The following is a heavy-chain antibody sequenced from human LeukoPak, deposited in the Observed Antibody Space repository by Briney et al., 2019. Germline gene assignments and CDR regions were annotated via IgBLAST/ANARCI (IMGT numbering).Heavy chain of an antibody. V-gene: IGHV3-43D*03. D-gene: IGHD6-19*01. CDR2: ISWDGGST. J-gene: IGHJ6*02. CDR1: GFTFDDYA. Sequence: PGGSLRLSCAASGFTFDDYAMHWVRQAPGKGLEWVSLISWDGGSTYYADSVKGRFTISRDNSKNSLYLQMNSLRAEDTALYYCAKDMGEIAVAGTDYYYYGMDVWGQGTTVTVSS. CDR3: AKDMGEIAVAGTDYYYYGMDV.